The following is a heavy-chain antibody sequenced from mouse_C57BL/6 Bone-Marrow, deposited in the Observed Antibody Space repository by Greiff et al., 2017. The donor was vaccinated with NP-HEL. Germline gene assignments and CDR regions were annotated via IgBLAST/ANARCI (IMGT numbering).Heavy chain of an antibody. V-gene: IGHV1-15*01. J-gene: IGHJ2*01. Sequence: VKLQESGAELVRPGASVTLSCKASGYTFTDYEMHWVKQTPVHGLEWIGAIDPETGGTDYNQKFKGKAILTADKSSSTAYMELRSLTSEDSAVDYCTRGEYDGNYFDYWGQGTTLTVSS. CDR1: GYTFTDYE. CDR3: TRGEYDGNYFDY. D-gene: IGHD2-4*01. CDR2: IDPETGGT.